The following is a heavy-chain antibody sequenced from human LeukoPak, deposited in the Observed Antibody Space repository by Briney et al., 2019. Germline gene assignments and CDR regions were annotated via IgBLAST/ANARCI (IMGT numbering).Heavy chain of an antibody. CDR2: IRSSGSTI. D-gene: IGHD3-3*01. J-gene: IGHJ4*02. Sequence: GGSLRLSCAASGFTFSNYEMNWVRQAPGKGLEWVSYIRSSGSTIYYSDSVKGRFTISRDNSKNTLYLQMNSLRAEDTAVYYCAKPKGLRFLEWYTPDYWGQGTLVTVSS. V-gene: IGHV3-48*03. CDR1: GFTFSNYE. CDR3: AKPKGLRFLEWYTPDY.